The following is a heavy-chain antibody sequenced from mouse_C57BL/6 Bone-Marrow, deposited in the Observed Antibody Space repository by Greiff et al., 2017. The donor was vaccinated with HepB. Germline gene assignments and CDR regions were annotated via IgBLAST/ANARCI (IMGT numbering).Heavy chain of an antibody. D-gene: IGHD2-3*01. CDR2: IDPETGGT. Sequence: QVQLQQSGAELVRPGASVTLSCKASGYTFTDYEMHWVKQTPVHGLEWIGAIDPETGGTAYNQKFKGKAILTADKSSSTAYMELRSLTSEDSAVYYCTRCYDGYLLAYWGQGTLVTVSA. CDR3: TRCYDGYLLAY. V-gene: IGHV1-15*01. CDR1: GYTFTDYE. J-gene: IGHJ3*01.